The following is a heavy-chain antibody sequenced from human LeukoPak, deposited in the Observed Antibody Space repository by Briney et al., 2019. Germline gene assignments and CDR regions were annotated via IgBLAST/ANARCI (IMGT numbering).Heavy chain of an antibody. CDR3: ARGGDSSGYYRYYYYMDV. V-gene: IGHV4-34*01. J-gene: IGHJ6*03. Sequence: PSETLSLTCAVYGGSFSGYYWSWIRQPPGKGLEWIGEINHSGSTNYNPSLKSRVTISVDTSKNQFSLKLSSVTAADTAVYYCARGGDSSGYYRYYYYMDVWGKGTTVTISS. D-gene: IGHD3-22*01. CDR2: INHSGST. CDR1: GGSFSGYY.